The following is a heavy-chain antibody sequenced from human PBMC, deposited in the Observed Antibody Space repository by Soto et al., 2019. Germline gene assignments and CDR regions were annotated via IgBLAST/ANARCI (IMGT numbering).Heavy chain of an antibody. Sequence: GASVKVSCKASGYTFTSYGISWVRQAPGQGLEWMGWFSAYNGNTNYAQKLQGRVTMTTDTSTSTAYMELRSLRSDDTAVYYCARGRLHYYDSPLTHDAFDIWGQGTMVTVSS. V-gene: IGHV1-18*01. J-gene: IGHJ3*02. CDR2: FSAYNGNT. D-gene: IGHD3-22*01. CDR3: ARGRLHYYDSPLTHDAFDI. CDR1: GYTFTSYG.